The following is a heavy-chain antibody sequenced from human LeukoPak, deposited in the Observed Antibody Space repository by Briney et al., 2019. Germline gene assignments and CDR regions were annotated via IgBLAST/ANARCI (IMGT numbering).Heavy chain of an antibody. CDR3: AEDSQANYYYYMDV. J-gene: IGHJ6*03. CDR2: ISGSGGST. CDR1: GFTFSSYA. Sequence: GGSLRLSCAASGFTFSSYAMSWVRQAPGKGLEWVSAISGSGGSTYYADSVKGRFTISRDNSKNTLYLQMNSLRAEDTAVYYCAEDSQANYYYYMDVWGKGTTVTVSS. V-gene: IGHV3-23*01.